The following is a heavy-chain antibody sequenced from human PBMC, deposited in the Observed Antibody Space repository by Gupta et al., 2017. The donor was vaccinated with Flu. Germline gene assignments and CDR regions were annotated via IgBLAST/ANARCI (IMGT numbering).Heavy chain of an antibody. CDR2: IYFSGKT. D-gene: IGHD2-2*01. V-gene: IGHV4-31*02. Sequence: WIRQHPGKGLEWIGYIYFSGKTDYNPSLKSRVTITLDTSKTQFSLKLSSVTAADTAVYYCARGGYCSSTSCYSDFYYYMDVWGKGTTVTVSS. CDR3: ARGGYCSSTSCYSDFYYYMDV. J-gene: IGHJ6*03.